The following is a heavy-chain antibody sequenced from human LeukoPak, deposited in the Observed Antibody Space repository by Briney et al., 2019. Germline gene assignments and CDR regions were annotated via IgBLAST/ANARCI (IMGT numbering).Heavy chain of an antibody. CDR1: VFTFRSNW. CDR3: AKVHRVTMISPDAFDI. V-gene: IGHV3-74*01. Sequence: GGSLRLSCVLSVFTFRSNWMHCVRQGPGKGLVWVSRMNRDGSKTRDADTVKGRFTVSRYTSTSTLYLQMNSLRVEDTAIYYCAKVHRVTMISPDAFDIWGQGTLVTVSS. CDR2: MNRDGSKT. J-gene: IGHJ3*02. D-gene: IGHD3-22*01.